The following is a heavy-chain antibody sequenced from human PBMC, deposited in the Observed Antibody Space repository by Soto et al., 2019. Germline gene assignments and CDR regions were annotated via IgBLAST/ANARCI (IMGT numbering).Heavy chain of an antibody. CDR3: ATDVSSRDNFDH. CDR1: GFTFSNYA. Sequence: GGSLRLSCAASGFTFSNYAMSWARQAPGKGLEWVSTISGSGGSTYYADSVKGRFTISRDKSKNTLYLQLNSLRAEDTAVYYCATDVSSRDNFDHWGQGTLVTGSS. D-gene: IGHD6-6*01. V-gene: IGHV3-23*01. CDR2: ISGSGGST. J-gene: IGHJ5*02.